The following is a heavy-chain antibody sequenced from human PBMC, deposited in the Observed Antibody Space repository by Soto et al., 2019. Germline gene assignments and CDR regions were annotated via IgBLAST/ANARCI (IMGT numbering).Heavy chain of an antibody. Sequence: EVQLLESGGGLAQPGGSLRLSCAVSEFTFSRYAMNWVRQAPGKGLEWVSVISDSGDNSYYADSVKGRFTMSRDNSKDTLFLQMNSLRAEDTAIYCFAKDLHKTSPGAFDSWGQGTLVSVSS. V-gene: IGHV3-23*01. CDR2: ISDSGDNS. CDR3: AKDLHKTSPGAFDS. J-gene: IGHJ4*02. CDR1: EFTFSRYA. D-gene: IGHD3-10*01.